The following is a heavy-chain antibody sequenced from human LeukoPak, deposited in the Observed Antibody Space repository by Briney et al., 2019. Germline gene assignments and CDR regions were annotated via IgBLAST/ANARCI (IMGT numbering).Heavy chain of an antibody. Sequence: PGGSLRLSCAASGFTFSSYAMSWVRQAPGKGLEWVSAISGSGGSTYYADSVKGRFTISRDNSKNTLYLQMNSLRAEDTAVYYCAKDLGEVGLLWFGELLPNYFDYWGQGTLVTVSS. CDR3: AKDLGEVGLLWFGELLPNYFDY. CDR1: GFTFSSYA. D-gene: IGHD3-10*01. CDR2: ISGSGGST. J-gene: IGHJ4*02. V-gene: IGHV3-23*01.